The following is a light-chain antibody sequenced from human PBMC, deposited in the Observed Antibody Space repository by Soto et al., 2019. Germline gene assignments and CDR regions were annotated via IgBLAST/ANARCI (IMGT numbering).Light chain of an antibody. CDR3: QQSYSTPRT. V-gene: IGKV1-39*01. CDR2: AAS. CDR1: QSISSY. Sequence: DIQRTQSPSSLSASLGDRFTSTRRASQSISSYLNWYQQKPGKAIKLLIYAASSLQSGVTSRFSGSGSGTDFTITISSLQPEDFATYYCQQSYSTPRTVGPVTEVDIK. J-gene: IGKJ3*01.